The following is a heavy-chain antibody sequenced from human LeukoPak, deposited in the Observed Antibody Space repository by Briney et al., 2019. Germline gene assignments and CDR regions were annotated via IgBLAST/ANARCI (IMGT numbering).Heavy chain of an antibody. D-gene: IGHD5-18*01. Sequence: GGSLRLSCVVSGFTSSDHYIDWARQAPGKGLEWVGRIRNKVNSYTTEYAAPVKDRFTISRDDPKNSVWLQMNSLKTEDSALYYCATSNSNGLSLFDYWGQGTLVTVSS. CDR3: ATSNSNGLSLFDY. J-gene: IGHJ4*02. CDR1: GFTSSDHY. CDR2: IRNKVNSYTT. V-gene: IGHV3-72*01.